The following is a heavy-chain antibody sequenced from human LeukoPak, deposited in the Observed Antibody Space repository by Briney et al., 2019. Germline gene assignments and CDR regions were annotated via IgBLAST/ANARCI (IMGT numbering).Heavy chain of an antibody. V-gene: IGHV1-24*01. J-gene: IGHJ4*02. Sequence: ASVKVSCKVSGYTLTELSMHWVRQAPGKGLEWMGGFDPEDGGTIYAQKFQGRVTMTEDTSTDTAYMELSSLRSEDTAVYYSATPPYSSGWSPYYYFDYWGQGTLVTVSS. D-gene: IGHD6-19*01. CDR2: FDPEDGGT. CDR3: ATPPYSSGWSPYYYFDY. CDR1: GYTLTELS.